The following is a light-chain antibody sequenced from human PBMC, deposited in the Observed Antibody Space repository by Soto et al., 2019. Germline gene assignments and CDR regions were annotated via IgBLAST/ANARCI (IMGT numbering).Light chain of an antibody. CDR2: GNS. Sequence: QSVLTQPPSVSGAPGQRVTISCTGSSSNIGAGYDVDWYQQLPGTAPKLLIYGNSNRPSGVPDRFSGSKSGTSASLAITGLQAEDEADYYCQSDDSSLSALGVFGGGTKVTVL. CDR3: QSDDSSLSALGV. CDR1: SSNIGAGYD. V-gene: IGLV1-40*01. J-gene: IGLJ2*01.